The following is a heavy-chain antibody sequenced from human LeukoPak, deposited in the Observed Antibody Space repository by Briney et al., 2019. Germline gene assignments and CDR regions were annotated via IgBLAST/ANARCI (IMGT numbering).Heavy chain of an antibody. D-gene: IGHD3-10*01. V-gene: IGHV5-51*01. CDR2: IYPGDSDT. CDR1: GYSFPDYW. Sequence: PGESLKISCKGSGYSFPDYWIGWVRQIPGKGLEWMGIIYPGDSDTRCSPSFQGQVTISPDKSISTAYLQWNSLKASDTAMYYCARPDRLKWFGDPRRPFYYGMDVWGQGTTVTVSS. CDR3: ARPDRLKWFGDPRRPFYYGMDV. J-gene: IGHJ6*02.